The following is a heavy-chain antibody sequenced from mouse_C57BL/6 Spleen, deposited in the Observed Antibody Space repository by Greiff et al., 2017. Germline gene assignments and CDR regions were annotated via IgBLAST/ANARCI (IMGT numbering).Heavy chain of an antibody. CDR3: AKGLRYYAKDY. CDR1: GYTFTSYW. J-gene: IGHJ4*01. Sequence: QVQLQQPGAELVMPGASVKLSCKASGYTFTSYWMHWVKQRPGQGLEWIGEIDPSDCYTNYNEKFKGKSTLTVDKSSSTAYMQLSSLTSGDSAVYYGAKGLRYYAKDYWGQGTSVTVSA. CDR2: IDPSDCYT. D-gene: IGHD3-3*01. V-gene: IGHV1-69*01.